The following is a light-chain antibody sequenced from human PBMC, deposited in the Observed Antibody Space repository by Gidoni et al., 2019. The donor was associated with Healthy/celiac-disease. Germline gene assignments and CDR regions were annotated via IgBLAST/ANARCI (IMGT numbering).Light chain of an antibody. CDR2: GNT. CDR3: QSYDSSLSWV. CDR1: SSNTGAGYD. V-gene: IGLV1-40*01. Sequence: QSVLTPPPSVSGAPGQMVTIPCTGSSSNTGAGYDVHWYQQLPGTAPKLLIYGNTNRPSGVPDRFSGSKSGTSASLAITGLQAEDEADYYCQSYDSSLSWVFGGGTKLTVL. J-gene: IGLJ3*02.